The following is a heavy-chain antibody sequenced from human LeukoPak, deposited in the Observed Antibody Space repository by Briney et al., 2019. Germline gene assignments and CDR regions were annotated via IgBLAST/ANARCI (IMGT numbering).Heavy chain of an antibody. Sequence: GSLSLSCAASGFTFSDYYMSWIRQAPGKGLEWVSSITSSGSTIYYADSVKGRFTISRDNAKNSLYLQMNSLRAEDTAVYYCAREYPRTHYYDSSGLNWFDPWGQGTLVTVSS. CDR3: AREYPRTHYYDSSGLNWFDP. J-gene: IGHJ5*02. V-gene: IGHV3-11*01. D-gene: IGHD3-22*01. CDR2: ITSSGSTI. CDR1: GFTFSDYY.